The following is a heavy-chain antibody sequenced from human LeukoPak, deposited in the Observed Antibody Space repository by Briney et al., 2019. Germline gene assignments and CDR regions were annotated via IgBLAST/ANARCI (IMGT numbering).Heavy chain of an antibody. CDR1: GGSISSYY. V-gene: IGHV4-59*01. J-gene: IGHJ3*02. CDR3: ARDLETGDGYNSGVGAFDI. D-gene: IGHD5-24*01. Sequence: PSETLSLTCTVSGGSISSYYWSWIRQPPGKGLEWIGYIYYSGSTNYNPSLKSRVTISVDTSKNQFSLKLSFVTAADTAVYYCARDLETGDGYNSGVGAFDIWGQGTMVTVSS. CDR2: IYYSGST.